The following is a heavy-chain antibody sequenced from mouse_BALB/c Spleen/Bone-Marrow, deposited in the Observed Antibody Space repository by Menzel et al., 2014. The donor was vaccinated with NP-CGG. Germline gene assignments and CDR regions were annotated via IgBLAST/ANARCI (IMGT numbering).Heavy chain of an antibody. Sequence: EVKLMESGGGLVQPGGSPKLSCAASGFTFSSYTMSWVRQTPEKRLEWVAYISNVSGSTYYPDTVKGRFTISRDNAKSTLYLQMSSLKSEDTAMYYCARLITTYFDYWGQGTTLTVSS. V-gene: IGHV5-12-2*01. J-gene: IGHJ2*01. D-gene: IGHD1-1*01. CDR1: GFTFSSYT. CDR3: ARLITTYFDY. CDR2: ISNVSGST.